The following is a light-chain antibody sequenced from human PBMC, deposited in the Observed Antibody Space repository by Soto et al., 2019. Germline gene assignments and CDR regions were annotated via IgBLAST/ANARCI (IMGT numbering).Light chain of an antibody. CDR2: AAS. Sequence: AIRMTQSPSSLSASTGDRVTITCRASQCISSYLAWYQQKPGKAPKLLIYAASTLQSGVPSRFSGSGSGTDFTLTISCLQSEDFATYYCQQYYSYPYTFGQGNKLEIK. J-gene: IGKJ2*01. V-gene: IGKV1-8*01. CDR1: QCISSY. CDR3: QQYYSYPYT.